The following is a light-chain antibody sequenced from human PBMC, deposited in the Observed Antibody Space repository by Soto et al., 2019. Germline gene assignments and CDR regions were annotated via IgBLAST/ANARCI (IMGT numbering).Light chain of an antibody. CDR2: DVS. CDR1: SSDVGGYNY. J-gene: IGLJ1*01. V-gene: IGLV2-14*01. Sequence: QSALTQPASVSGSPGQSITISCTGTSSDVGGYNYVSWYQQHPGKAPKLMIYDVSNRPSGVSNRFSGSKSGNTASLTISGLQAEDEADYSCSSYTSSSTLVFGTGTKVT. CDR3: SSYTSSSTLV.